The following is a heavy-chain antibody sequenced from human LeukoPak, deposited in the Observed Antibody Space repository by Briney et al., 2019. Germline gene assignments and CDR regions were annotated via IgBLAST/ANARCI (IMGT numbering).Heavy chain of an antibody. D-gene: IGHD2/OR15-2a*01. CDR2: INPLSGAT. CDR1: GYXFTAYY. V-gene: IGHV1-2*02. Sequence: ASVKVSCKASGYXFTAYYLHWVRQALGQGLEWMGWINPLSGATDSAQKFQGRVTLTGDTSISTVYMELSRLRSDDTALYYCARFLFKGMDYFDYWGQGTLVTVSS. CDR3: ARFLFKGMDYFDY. J-gene: IGHJ4*02.